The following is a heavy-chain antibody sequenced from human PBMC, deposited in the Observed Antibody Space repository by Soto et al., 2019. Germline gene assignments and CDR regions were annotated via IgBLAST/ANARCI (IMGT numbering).Heavy chain of an antibody. J-gene: IGHJ6*02. CDR3: ARESVPRAGPNWYSSSWGSYYYYGMDV. V-gene: IGHV3-48*02. Sequence: GGSLRLSCAASGFTFSSYSMNWVRQAPGKGLEWVSYISSSSSTIYYADSVKGRFTISRDNAKNSLYLQMNSLRDEDTAVYYCARESVPRAGPNWYSSSWGSYYYYGMDVWGQGTTVTVSS. D-gene: IGHD6-13*01. CDR1: GFTFSSYS. CDR2: ISSSSSTI.